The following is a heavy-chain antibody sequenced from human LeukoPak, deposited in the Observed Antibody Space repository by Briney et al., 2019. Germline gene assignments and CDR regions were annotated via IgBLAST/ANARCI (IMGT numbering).Heavy chain of an antibody. CDR3: AKKTSEYGDASSPDY. Sequence: GGSLRLSCAASGLTFSSHWMHWVRQAPGKGLVWVSRITNDGSSTTYADSVKGRFTISRDNSKNTLHLQMKSLRAEDTAVYYCAKKTSEYGDASSPDYWGQGTLVTVSS. CDR2: ITNDGSST. V-gene: IGHV3-74*01. CDR1: GLTFSSHW. D-gene: IGHD4-17*01. J-gene: IGHJ4*02.